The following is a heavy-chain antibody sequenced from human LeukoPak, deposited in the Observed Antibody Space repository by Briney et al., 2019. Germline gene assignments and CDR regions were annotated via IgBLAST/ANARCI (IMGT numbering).Heavy chain of an antibody. D-gene: IGHD6-6*01. CDR1: GYTFTGYY. CDR3: ASQLEYSSLLGSYYYYGMDV. V-gene: IGHV1-8*02. J-gene: IGHJ6*02. CDR2: MNPNSGNT. Sequence: ASVKVSCKASGYTFTGYYMHWVRQATGQGLEWMGWMNPNSGNTGYAQKFQGRVTMTRNTSISTAYMELSSLRSEDTAVYYCASQLEYSSLLGSYYYYGMDVWGQGTTVTVSS.